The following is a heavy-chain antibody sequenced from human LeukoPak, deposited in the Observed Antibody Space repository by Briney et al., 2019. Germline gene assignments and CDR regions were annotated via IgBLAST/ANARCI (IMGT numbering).Heavy chain of an antibody. CDR1: GYTFTSFH. D-gene: IGHD2-15*01. CDR2: INPSGGGT. Sequence: ASVKVSCKASGYTFTSFHMHWVRQAPGQGLEWMGIINPSGGGTSYPQKFQGRVTMTRDTSTSTVYMELSSLRSEDTAVYYCARAPHSSAGDNFDYWGQGTLATVSS. J-gene: IGHJ4*02. V-gene: IGHV1-46*01. CDR3: ARAPHSSAGDNFDY.